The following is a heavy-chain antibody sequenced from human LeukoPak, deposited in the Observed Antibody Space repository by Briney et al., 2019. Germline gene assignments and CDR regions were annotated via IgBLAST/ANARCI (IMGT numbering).Heavy chain of an antibody. Sequence: PSETLSLTCTVSGGSISSYYWSWIRQPPGKGLEWIGYIYTSGSTNYNPSLKSRVTISVDTSKNQFSLKLSSVTAADTAVYYCARGRITIFGVVSPMDVWGKGTTVTVSS. J-gene: IGHJ6*03. CDR3: ARGRITIFGVVSPMDV. D-gene: IGHD3-3*01. V-gene: IGHV4-4*09. CDR1: GGSISSYY. CDR2: IYTSGST.